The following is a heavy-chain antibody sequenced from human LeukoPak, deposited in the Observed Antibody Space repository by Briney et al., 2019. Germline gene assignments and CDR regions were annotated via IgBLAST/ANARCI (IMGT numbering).Heavy chain of an antibody. CDR3: ARGSSLSTPYDFWSGYRFEY. V-gene: IGHV3-21*01. CDR2: ISSSTTYI. D-gene: IGHD3-3*01. CDR1: GFTFSTYI. J-gene: IGHJ4*02. Sequence: PGGSLRLSCAASGFTFSTYIMNWDRQAPGKGLEWVSSISSSTTYIYYADSVKGRFTISRDNAKNSLYLQMNSLRAEDTAVYYCARGSSLSTPYDFWSGYRFEYWGQGTLVTVSS.